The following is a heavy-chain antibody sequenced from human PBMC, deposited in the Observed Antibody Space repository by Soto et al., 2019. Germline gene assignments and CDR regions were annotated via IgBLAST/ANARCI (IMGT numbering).Heavy chain of an antibody. CDR3: TADLHDWGDYAFDY. CDR2: IKSKINGATI. V-gene: IGHV3-15*07. J-gene: IGHJ4*02. Sequence: EVQLAESGGDLVEPGGSLRLSCAASGFTFNRAWMNWVRQTPGKGLEWVGRIKSKINGATIDYAAPVKGRFTISRDDSENTVSLERNSLNTEDTAVYYCTADLHDWGDYAFDYWGQGILVAVSS. D-gene: IGHD3-16*01. CDR1: GFTFNRAW.